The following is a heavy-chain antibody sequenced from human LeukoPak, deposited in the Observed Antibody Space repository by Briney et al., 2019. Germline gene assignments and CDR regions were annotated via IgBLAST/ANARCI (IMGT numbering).Heavy chain of an antibody. J-gene: IGHJ4*02. Sequence: SETLSFTCTVSGGSISSYYWSWIRQPPGKGLEWIGYIYYSGSTNYNTSLKSRVTISVDPSKNPFCLKLSSVTAADTAVYYCARDHGGTFDYWGQGTLVTVSS. CDR2: IYYSGST. CDR1: GGSISSYY. CDR3: ARDHGGTFDY. D-gene: IGHD1-1*01. V-gene: IGHV4-59*12.